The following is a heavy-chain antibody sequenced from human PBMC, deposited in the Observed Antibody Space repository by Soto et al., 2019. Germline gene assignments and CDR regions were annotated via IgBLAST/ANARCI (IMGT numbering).Heavy chain of an antibody. J-gene: IGHJ4*02. CDR2: IWSDGSKT. CDR1: GFIFSNYG. V-gene: IGHV3-33*01. Sequence: QVQLVESGGGVVQPGRSLRLSCAASGFIFSNYGMNWVRQAPGKGPEWVAVIWSDGSKTYYGDSVKGRCTISRDNTKNTLYLQLNSVRAEDTAVYYCARDTKATGWSLDYWGQGALVTVSS. D-gene: IGHD6-19*01. CDR3: ARDTKATGWSLDY.